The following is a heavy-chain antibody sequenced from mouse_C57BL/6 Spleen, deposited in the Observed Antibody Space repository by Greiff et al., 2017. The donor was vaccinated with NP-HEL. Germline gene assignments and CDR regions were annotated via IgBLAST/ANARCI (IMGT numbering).Heavy chain of an antibody. D-gene: IGHD2-5*01. CDR2: IDPETGGT. J-gene: IGHJ3*01. CDR3: TRSEAYYSNYGFAY. CDR1: GYTFTDYE. Sequence: QVQLKQSGAELVRPGASVTLSCKASGYTFTDYEMHWVKQTPVHGLEWIGAIDPETGGTAYNQKFKGKAILTADNSSSTAYMELRSLTSEDSAVYYCTRSEAYYSNYGFAYWGQGTLVTVSA. V-gene: IGHV1-15*01.